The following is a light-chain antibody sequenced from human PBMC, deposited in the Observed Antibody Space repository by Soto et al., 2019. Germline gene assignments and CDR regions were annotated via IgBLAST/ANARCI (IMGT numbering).Light chain of an antibody. J-gene: IGLJ3*02. CDR2: GNS. CDR1: SSNIGAGYD. CDR3: QSYDSSLSGWV. Sequence: QAVVTQPPSVSGAPGQRVTISCTGSSSNIGAGYDVHWYQQLPGTAPKLLISGNSNRPSGVPDRFSGSKSGTSASLAITGLQAEDEADHYCQSYDSSLSGWVFGGGTKLTVL. V-gene: IGLV1-40*01.